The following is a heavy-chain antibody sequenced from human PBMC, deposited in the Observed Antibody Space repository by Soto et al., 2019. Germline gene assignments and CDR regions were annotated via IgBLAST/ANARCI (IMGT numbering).Heavy chain of an antibody. V-gene: IGHV1-18*01. CDR2: ISPYNGHT. CDR3: ARHRNFFDY. CDR1: GYTFNNYG. J-gene: IGHJ4*02. Sequence: QDQLVQSGAEVKKPGASVKVSCKASGYTFNNYGITWVRQAPGQGLEWMGWISPYNGHTNYAQKLXARHTXXTDTSTSTAYMELRSLRSDDTAVYYCARHRNFFDYWGQGTLVTVSS.